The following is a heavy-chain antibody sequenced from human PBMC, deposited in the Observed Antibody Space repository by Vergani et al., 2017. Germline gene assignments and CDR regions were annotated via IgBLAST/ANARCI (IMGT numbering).Heavy chain of an antibody. CDR3: ARQNPYGSAHVDF. V-gene: IGHV4-38-2*01. D-gene: IGHD3-10*01. CDR2: VHSNGNT. CDR1: GYSVGSGYY. Sequence: QVDLQESGPGLVKSSETLSLNCAVSGYSVGSGYYWGWIRQPPGRGLEWIGCVHSNGNTYYTSSHRSRATISRDTSKNHFSLRLTSVTAADTAVYYCARQNPYGSAHVDFWGRGVLVTVSA. J-gene: IGHJ4*02.